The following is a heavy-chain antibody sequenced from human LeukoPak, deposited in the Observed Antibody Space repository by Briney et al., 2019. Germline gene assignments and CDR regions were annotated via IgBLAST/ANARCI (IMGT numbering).Heavy chain of an antibody. CDR1: GFTLSSNY. V-gene: IGHV3-66*02. J-gene: IGHJ4*02. D-gene: IGHD5-24*01. CDR3: ARMRWLDY. CDR2: IYSGGST. Sequence: ARGSLRLSCAASGFTLSSNYMSWVRQAPGKGLGWVSVIYSGGSTYYADSVKGRFTISRDNSKNTLYLQMTSLRAEDTAVYYCARMRWLDYWGQGTLVTVSS.